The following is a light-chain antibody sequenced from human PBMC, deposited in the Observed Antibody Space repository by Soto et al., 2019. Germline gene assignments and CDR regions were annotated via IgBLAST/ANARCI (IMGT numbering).Light chain of an antibody. CDR2: AAS. V-gene: IGKV1-8*01. J-gene: IGKJ5*01. CDR1: QGISSY. CDR3: QQYYSYPPLT. Sequence: AIRMTQSPSSLSASTGDRVTITCRASQGISSYLAWYQQKPGKTPKLLIYAASTLQSGVPSRFRGSGSGTDFTLTISCLQSEDFETYYCQQYYSYPPLTFGQGTRLEIK.